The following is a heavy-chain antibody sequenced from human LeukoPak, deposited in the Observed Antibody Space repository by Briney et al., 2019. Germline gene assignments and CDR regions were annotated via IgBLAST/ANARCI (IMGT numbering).Heavy chain of an antibody. Sequence: SETLSLTCAVYGRSLSGYYWRWIRQPPGKGLEWIGEINHSGSTNYNPSLKSRVTISVDTSKNQCSMKLSSVTAADTAVYYCARGVPELVVYYNYGMDVWGQGTTVTVSS. V-gene: IGHV4-34*01. CDR2: INHSGST. J-gene: IGHJ6*02. CDR3: ARGVPELVVYYNYGMDV. CDR1: GRSLSGYY. D-gene: IGHD3-22*01.